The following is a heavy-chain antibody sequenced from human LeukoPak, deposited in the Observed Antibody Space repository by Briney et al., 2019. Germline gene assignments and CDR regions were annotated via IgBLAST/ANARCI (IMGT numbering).Heavy chain of an antibody. CDR2: ISSSSSYI. Sequence: GGSLRLSCAASGFTFSSYSMNWVRQAPGKGLEWVSSISSSSSYIYYADSVKGRFTISRDNAKNSLYLQMNSLRAEDTAVYYCARDVRSAVTTTGYWGQGTLVTVSS. CDR1: GFTFSSYS. J-gene: IGHJ4*02. D-gene: IGHD4-11*01. CDR3: ARDVRSAVTTTGY. V-gene: IGHV3-21*01.